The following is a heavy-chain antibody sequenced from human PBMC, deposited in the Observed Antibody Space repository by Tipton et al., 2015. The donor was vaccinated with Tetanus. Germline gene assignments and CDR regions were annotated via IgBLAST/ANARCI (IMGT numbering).Heavy chain of an antibody. CDR2: VSFSGNT. CDR3: ARDRGFTTYNYFDP. J-gene: IGHJ5*02. Sequence: TLSLTCTVSGASVSSGGYSWSWIRQPPGKGLAWLGYVSFSGNTRDNPSLKSRVTISVDTSKNQFSLNLRSVTAADTAVYYCARDRGFTTYNYFDPWGQGTLVTVSS. D-gene: IGHD5-24*01. CDR1: GASVSSGGYS. V-gene: IGHV4-61*08.